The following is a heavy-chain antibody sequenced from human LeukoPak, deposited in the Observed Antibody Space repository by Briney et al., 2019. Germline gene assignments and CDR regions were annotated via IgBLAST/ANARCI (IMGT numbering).Heavy chain of an antibody. CDR3: AVIHNWTYDVGY. CDR2: IYYSGST. D-gene: IGHD1-7*01. Sequence: KTSETLSLTCTVSGGSISSGGYYWSWIRQHPGKGLEWIGYIYYSGSTYYNPSLKSRVTISVDTSKNQFSLKLSSVTAADTAVYYCAVIHNWTYDVGYWGQGTLVTVSS. V-gene: IGHV4-31*03. CDR1: GGSISSGGYY. J-gene: IGHJ4*02.